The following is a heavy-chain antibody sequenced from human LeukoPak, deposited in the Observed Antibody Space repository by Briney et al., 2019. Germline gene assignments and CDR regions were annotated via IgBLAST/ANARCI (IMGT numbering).Heavy chain of an antibody. J-gene: IGHJ3*02. Sequence: GGSLRLSCAASGFTFKTHTMNWVRQAPGKGLEWVSSITTTSRDTHIFYADSVKGRFTISRDNANGFTFLEMSSLQVEDTALYYCARDKDIVATGDAFDIWGQGTMVTVSS. V-gene: IGHV3-21*06. CDR3: ARDKDIVATGDAFDI. CDR2: ITTTSRDTHI. D-gene: IGHD5-12*01. CDR1: GFTFKTHT.